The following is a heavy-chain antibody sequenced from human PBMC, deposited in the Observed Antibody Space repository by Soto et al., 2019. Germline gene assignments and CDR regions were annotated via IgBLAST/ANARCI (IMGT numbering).Heavy chain of an antibody. D-gene: IGHD2-15*01. CDR1: GFTFDDYD. J-gene: IGHJ6*03. CDR3: AKDASSGRSCFFGRCYYYMDV. CDR2: ISWNSGSI. Sequence: GGSLRLSCAASGFTFDDYDMHWVRQAPGKGLEWVSGISWNSGSIGYADSVKGRFTISRDNAKNSLYLQMNSLRAEDTALYYCAKDASSGRSCFFGRCYYYMDVWGKGTTVTVSS. V-gene: IGHV3-9*01.